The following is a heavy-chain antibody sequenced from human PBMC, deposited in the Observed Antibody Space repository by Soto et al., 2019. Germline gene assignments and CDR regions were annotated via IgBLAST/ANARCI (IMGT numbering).Heavy chain of an antibody. CDR3: ARGGGVPALGDP. V-gene: IGHV4-4*07. J-gene: IGHJ5*02. CDR1: GVSMRNSY. Sequence: QVQLEESGPGLVKPSETLSLICSVSGVSMRNSYWTWIRQSAGKGLEWIGRISTSGHTNYNPSLNSRLTMSVDTSKNQVSLKLTSVTAADKAVYYCARGGGVPALGDPWGQGTLVTVSS. CDR2: ISTSGHT. D-gene: IGHD3-16*01.